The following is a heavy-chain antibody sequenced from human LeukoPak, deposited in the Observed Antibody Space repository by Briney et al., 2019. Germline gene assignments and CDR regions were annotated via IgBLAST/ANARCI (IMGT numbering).Heavy chain of an antibody. V-gene: IGHV4-34*01. J-gene: IGHJ4*02. CDR3: ARGSLYGY. CDR1: GGSFSGYY. CDR2: INHSGST. D-gene: IGHD3-10*01. Sequence: SETLSLTCAVYGGSFSGYYWSWIRQPPGKGLECIGEINHSGSTNYNPSPKGRVTISVDTSKNQFSLKLSSVTAADTAVYYCARGSLYGYWGQGTLVTVSS.